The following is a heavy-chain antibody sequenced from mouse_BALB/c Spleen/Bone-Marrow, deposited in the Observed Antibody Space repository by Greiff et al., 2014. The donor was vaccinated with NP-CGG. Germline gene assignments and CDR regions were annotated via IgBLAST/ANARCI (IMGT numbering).Heavy chain of an antibody. CDR1: GYAFTNYL. D-gene: IGHD3-3*01. CDR3: ARRDGSYFDY. Sequence: VQLQQSGAELVRPGTSVKVSCKASGYAFTNYLIEWVKQRPGQGPEWIGMINPGSGGTNYNEKFKGKATLTADKPSSTAYMQLSSLTSDDSAVYFCARRDGSYFDYWGQGTTLTVSS. CDR2: INPGSGGT. V-gene: IGHV1-54*01. J-gene: IGHJ2*01.